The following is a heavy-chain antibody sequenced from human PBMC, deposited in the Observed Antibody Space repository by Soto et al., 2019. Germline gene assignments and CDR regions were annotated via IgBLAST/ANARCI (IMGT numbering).Heavy chain of an antibody. CDR1: GYTFNNYG. D-gene: IGHD6-19*01. V-gene: IGHV1-3*01. CDR2: INAGNGDT. J-gene: IGHJ6*02. Sequence: QVQVVQSGAEVKKPGASVKVSCKASGYTFNNYGMHWVRQAPGQRLEWMGWINAGNGDTKYSEKFQGRVTITRDTSASTAYMELSSLRSEDTAVYYCASGLLVARTFYYGMDVWGQGTTVTVSS. CDR3: ASGLLVARTFYYGMDV.